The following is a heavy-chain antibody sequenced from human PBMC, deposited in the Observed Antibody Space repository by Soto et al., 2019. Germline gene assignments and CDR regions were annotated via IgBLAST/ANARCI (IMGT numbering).Heavy chain of an antibody. D-gene: IGHD3-9*01. CDR1: GGSISSYY. Sequence: QVQLQESGPGLVKPSETLSLTCTVSGGSISSYYWSWIRQPPGKGLEWIGYIYYSGSTNYNPSLKSRVTISVDTSKNQFSLKLSSVTAADTAVYYCARYGYYDILTGYYVVDYWGQGTLVTVSS. J-gene: IGHJ4*02. CDR3: ARYGYYDILTGYYVVDY. CDR2: IYYSGST. V-gene: IGHV4-59*08.